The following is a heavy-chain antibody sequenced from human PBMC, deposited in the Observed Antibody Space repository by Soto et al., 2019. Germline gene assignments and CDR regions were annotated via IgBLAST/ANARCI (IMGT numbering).Heavy chain of an antibody. D-gene: IGHD1-26*01. Sequence: PSETLSLTCTVSGGSISSSSYYWGWIRQPPGKGLEWIGSIYYSGSTYYNPSLKSRVTISVDTSKNQFSLKLSSVTAADTAVYYCARRASGSYVWFAPWGQGTLVTVSS. CDR1: GGSISSSSYY. V-gene: IGHV4-39*01. J-gene: IGHJ5*02. CDR3: ARRASGSYVWFAP. CDR2: IYYSGST.